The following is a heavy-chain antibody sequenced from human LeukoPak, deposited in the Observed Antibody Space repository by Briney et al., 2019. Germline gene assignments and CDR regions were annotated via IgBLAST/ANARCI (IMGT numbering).Heavy chain of an antibody. V-gene: IGHV1-69*05. D-gene: IGHD6-19*01. Sequence: SVTVSCKGSGGSFISYAISWVRQAPGQGQEWMGGTIPIFGTASYAQKFQGRVTITTDESTSTAYMELSSLRSEDTAVYYCAKEYSSGWYGIYAFDIWGQGTMVTVSS. CDR1: GGSFISYA. J-gene: IGHJ3*02. CDR2: TIPIFGTA. CDR3: AKEYSSGWYGIYAFDI.